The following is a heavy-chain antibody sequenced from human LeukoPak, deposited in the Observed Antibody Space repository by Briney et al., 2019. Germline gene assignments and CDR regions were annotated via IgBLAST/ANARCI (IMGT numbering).Heavy chain of an antibody. V-gene: IGHV4-39*01. Sequence: SETLSLTCTVSGGSISSSSYYWGWIRQPPGKGLELIGSIYYSGSTYYNPSLKSRVTISVDTSKNQFSLKLSSVTAADTAVYYCARQTERLRLLSFDYWGQGTLVTVSS. J-gene: IGHJ4*02. CDR3: ARQTERLRLLSFDY. CDR2: IYYSGST. D-gene: IGHD5-12*01. CDR1: GGSISSSSYY.